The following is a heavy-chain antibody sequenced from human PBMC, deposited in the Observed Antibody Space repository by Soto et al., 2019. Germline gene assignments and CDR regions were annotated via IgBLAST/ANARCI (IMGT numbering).Heavy chain of an antibody. CDR1: GGTFSSYA. V-gene: IGHV1-69*13. D-gene: IGHD1-1*01. Sequence: SVKVSCKASGGTFSSYAISWVRQAPGQGLEWMGGIIPIFGTANYAQKFQGRVTITADESTSTAYMELSSLRSENTAVYYCARSNWNDNYYYYGMDVWGQGTTVTVS. CDR2: IIPIFGTA. CDR3: ARSNWNDNYYYYGMDV. J-gene: IGHJ6*02.